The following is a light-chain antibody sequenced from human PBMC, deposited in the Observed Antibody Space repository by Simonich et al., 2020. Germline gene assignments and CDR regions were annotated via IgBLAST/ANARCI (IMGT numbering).Light chain of an antibody. CDR2: DAS. CDR3: QQYGSSRT. J-gene: IGKJ2*02. V-gene: IGKV3D-20*01. Sequence: IVLHQSPGTLSLSPGKRATLSCRASQSVSSSYLAWYQQKPGLAPRLLIYDASSRSTVIPDRFSGSGSGTDFTLTISRLEPEDFAVDYCQQYGSSRTFGQGTKLEIK. CDR1: QSVSSSY.